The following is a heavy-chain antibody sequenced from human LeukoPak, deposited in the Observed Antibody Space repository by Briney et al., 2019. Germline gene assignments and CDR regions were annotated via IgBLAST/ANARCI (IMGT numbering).Heavy chain of an antibody. Sequence: SETLSLTCTVSGGSISSYYWSWIRQPPGKGLEWIGYIYYSGSTNYSPSLKSRVTISVDTSKNQFSLKLSSVTAADTAVYYCARDEGRGYFDLWGRGTLVTVSS. CDR2: IYYSGST. J-gene: IGHJ2*01. CDR1: GGSISSYY. CDR3: ARDEGRGYFDL. V-gene: IGHV4-59*01.